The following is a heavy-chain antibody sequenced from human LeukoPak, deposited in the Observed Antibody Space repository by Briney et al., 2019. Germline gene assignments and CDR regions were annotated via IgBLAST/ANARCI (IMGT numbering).Heavy chain of an antibody. CDR3: VSAYDALDY. V-gene: IGHV3-48*01. D-gene: IGHD3-16*01. Sequence: GGSLRLSCAASGFDFNIYSMNWVRQAPGKGPEWISYMTGNSKTINYADSVKGRFTISRDNAENSLYLQMNSLRTEDTALYYCVSAYDALDYWGQGTLVTVSS. CDR1: GFDFNIYS. J-gene: IGHJ4*02. CDR2: MTGNSKTI.